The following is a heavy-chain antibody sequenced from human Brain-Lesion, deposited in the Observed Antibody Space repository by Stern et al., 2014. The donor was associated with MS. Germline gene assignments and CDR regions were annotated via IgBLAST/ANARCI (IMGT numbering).Heavy chain of an antibody. D-gene: IGHD2-15*01. CDR3: ARMREYCSGGICFAGYYDS. J-gene: IGHJ4*02. V-gene: IGHV2-26*01. CDR1: GFSLSNAAMG. Sequence: QVTLKESGPVLVKPTETLTLTCSVSGFSLSNAAMGVSWIRQPPGKALECLAHIFSTGETAYSTSLKSRLPIAKDTSRSQVVLTMTNMDPVYTATYYCARMREYCSGGICFAGYYDSWGQGTLVTVSS. CDR2: IFSTGET.